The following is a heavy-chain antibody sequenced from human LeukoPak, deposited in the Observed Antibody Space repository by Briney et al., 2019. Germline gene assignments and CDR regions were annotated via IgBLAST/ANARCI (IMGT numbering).Heavy chain of an antibody. V-gene: IGHV1-18*04. Sequence: GASVKVSCKASGYTFTSYGIGWVRQAPGQGLEGMGWISAYNGNTNYAQKLQGRVTMSTDTSTSTAYMELRSLISDDTAVYFCARGGRYYDVLTGKDFWGQGTLVTVSS. J-gene: IGHJ4*02. CDR1: GYTFTSYG. CDR2: ISAYNGNT. D-gene: IGHD3-9*01. CDR3: ARGGRYYDVLTGKDF.